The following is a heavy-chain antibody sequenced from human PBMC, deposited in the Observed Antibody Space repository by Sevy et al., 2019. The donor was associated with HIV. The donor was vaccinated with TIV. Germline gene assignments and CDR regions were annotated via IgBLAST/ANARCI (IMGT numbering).Heavy chain of an antibody. CDR3: AKGGGYSGYEGDVAFDI. J-gene: IGHJ3*02. CDR2: IRYDGSNK. V-gene: IGHV3-30*02. Sequence: GGSLRLSCAASGFTFSSYGMHWVRQAPGKGLEWVAFIRYDGSNKYYADSVKGRFTISRDNSKNTQYLQMNSLRAEDTAVYYCAKGGGYSGYEGDVAFDIWGQGTMVTASS. CDR1: GFTFSSYG. D-gene: IGHD5-12*01.